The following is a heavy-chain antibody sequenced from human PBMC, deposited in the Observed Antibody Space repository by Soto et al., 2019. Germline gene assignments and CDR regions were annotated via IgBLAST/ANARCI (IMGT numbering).Heavy chain of an antibody. CDR2: LIHGGST. J-gene: IGHJ3*01. Sequence: QVRLEQWGAGLLKPSETLSLTCAIYNSSLGAFHWTWIRQPPGKGLEWIGELIHGGSTNYNPSLKSRVTFSLDTSKSQFSLHVMSVTAADTAVYYCARSPLSYDYVRQTWREVGDSFDVWGRGTSVTVSS. CDR1: NSSLGAFH. D-gene: IGHD3-10*02. V-gene: IGHV4-34*02. CDR3: ARSPLSYDYVRQTWREVGDSFDV.